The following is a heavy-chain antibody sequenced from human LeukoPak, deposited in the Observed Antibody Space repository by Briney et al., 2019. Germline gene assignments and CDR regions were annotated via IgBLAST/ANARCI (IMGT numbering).Heavy chain of an antibody. CDR3: AKKGGAWRRGVGDYFDY. V-gene: IGHV3-30*18. D-gene: IGHD1-26*01. CDR1: GFTFSSYW. Sequence: PGGSLRLSCAASGFTFSSYWMSWVRQAPGKGLEWVAVVSYDGSNTYYAESVRGRFTISRDNSKNTLSLQMNSLRGEDTAVYYCAKKGGAWRRGVGDYFDYWGQGTRVAVSS. CDR2: VSYDGSNT. J-gene: IGHJ4*02.